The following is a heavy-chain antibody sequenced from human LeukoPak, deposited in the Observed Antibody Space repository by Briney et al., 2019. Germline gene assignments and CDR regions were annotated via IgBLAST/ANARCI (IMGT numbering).Heavy chain of an antibody. V-gene: IGHV3-74*01. Sequence: PGGSLRLFCAASGFTFSSYWMHWVRQALGKGLVWVSRINNEGSTTAYADSLKGRFTISRDNANNTVYMQMNSLRAEDTAVYYWGRGGHYRIDVWGQGTTVTVSS. J-gene: IGHJ6*02. CDR3: GRGGHYRIDV. CDR2: INNEGSTT. D-gene: IGHD6-25*01. CDR1: GFTFSSYW.